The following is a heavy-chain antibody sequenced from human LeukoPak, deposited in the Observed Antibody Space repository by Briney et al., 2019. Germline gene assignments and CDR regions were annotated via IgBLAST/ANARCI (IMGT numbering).Heavy chain of an antibody. CDR1: GFTFSSYS. D-gene: IGHD5-24*01. J-gene: IGHJ4*02. V-gene: IGHV3-21*01. CDR3: ARVSRDGDRGVKGPANY. CDR2: ISSSSSYI. Sequence: PGGSLRLSCAASGFTFSSYSMNWVRQAPGKGLEWVSSISSSSSYIYYADSVKGRFTISRDNAKNSLYLQMNSLRAEDTAVYYCARVSRDGDRGVKGPANYWGQGTLVTVSS.